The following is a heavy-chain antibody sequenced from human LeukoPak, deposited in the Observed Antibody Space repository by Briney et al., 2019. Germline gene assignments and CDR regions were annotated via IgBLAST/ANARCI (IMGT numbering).Heavy chain of an antibody. CDR2: ISGSGGST. Sequence: GGSLRLSCAASGFTFSSYAMRWVRQAPGKGLEWVSAISGSGGSTYYADSVKGRFTISRDNSKNTLYLQMNSLRAEDTAVYYCAKDIGGWYPSAEGDYWGQGTLVTVSS. D-gene: IGHD6-19*01. CDR1: GFTFSSYA. J-gene: IGHJ4*02. CDR3: AKDIGGWYPSAEGDY. V-gene: IGHV3-23*01.